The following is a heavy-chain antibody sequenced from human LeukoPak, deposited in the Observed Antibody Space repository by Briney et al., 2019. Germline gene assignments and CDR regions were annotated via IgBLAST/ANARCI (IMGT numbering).Heavy chain of an antibody. CDR3: ARRIHGSSHVDC. Sequence: SETLSLTCAVYGGSFSGYYWSWIRQPPGKGLEWIGSVSYSGSSYYSPSLKSRVTISVDTSKNQFSLKLSSVTAADTAVYYCARRIHGSSHVDCWGQGTLVTVSS. D-gene: IGHD6-13*01. CDR2: VSYSGSS. V-gene: IGHV4-34*01. J-gene: IGHJ4*02. CDR1: GGSFSGYY.